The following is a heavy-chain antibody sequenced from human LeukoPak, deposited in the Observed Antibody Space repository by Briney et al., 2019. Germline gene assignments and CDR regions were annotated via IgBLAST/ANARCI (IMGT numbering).Heavy chain of an antibody. D-gene: IGHD6-6*01. CDR3: ASAGEASSSSRSFDH. V-gene: IGHV1-18*01. J-gene: IGHJ4*02. Sequence: ASVKVSCKASGYTFISYGISWVRQAPGQGLEWMGWISAYNGNTNYAQKLQGRVTMTTDTSTSTAYMELRSLTSGDTAVYYCASAGEASSSSRSFDHWGQGTLVTVSS. CDR2: ISAYNGNT. CDR1: GYTFISYG.